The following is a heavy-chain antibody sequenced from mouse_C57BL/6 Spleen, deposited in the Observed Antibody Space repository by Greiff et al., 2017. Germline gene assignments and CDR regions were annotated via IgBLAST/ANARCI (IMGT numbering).Heavy chain of an antibody. CDR3: ARQKGSSYWYFDV. J-gene: IGHJ1*03. CDR1: GFTFSDYY. Sequence: EVKVVESGGGLVQPGGSLKLSCAASGFTFSDYYMYWVRQTPEKRLEWVAYISNGGGSTYYPDTVKGRFTISRDNAKNTLYLQMSRLKSEDTAMYYCARQKGSSYWYFDVWGTGTTVTVSS. V-gene: IGHV5-12*01. CDR2: ISNGGGST. D-gene: IGHD1-1*01.